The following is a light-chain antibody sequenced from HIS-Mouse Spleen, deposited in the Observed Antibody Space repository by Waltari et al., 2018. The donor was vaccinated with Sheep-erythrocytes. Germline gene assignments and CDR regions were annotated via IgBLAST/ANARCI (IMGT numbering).Light chain of an antibody. J-gene: IGKJ4*01. Sequence: DIVMTQSPDSLAVSLGERATINCKSSQSVLYSSNNKNYLAWYQQKPGQPPKLLIYWASTRESGVPDRFSGSGSGTDFTLTISILQAEDVAVYYCQQYYSTLLTFGGGTK. CDR2: WAS. V-gene: IGKV4-1*01. CDR3: QQYYSTLLT. CDR1: QSVLYSSNNKNY.